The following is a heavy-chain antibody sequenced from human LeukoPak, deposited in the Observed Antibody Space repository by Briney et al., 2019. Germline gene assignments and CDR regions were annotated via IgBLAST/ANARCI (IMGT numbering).Heavy chain of an antibody. CDR2: SGST. CDR1: GGPISSSSYY. J-gene: IGHJ5*02. Sequence: PSETLSLTCTVSGGPISSSSYYWAWIRQPPGEGLEWIGSGSTYYNPSLKSRVTISVDTSKKQFSLKMSSVTAADTAVYYCARQPFTSGYSSGGSCYNWFDPWGQGTLVTVSS. D-gene: IGHD2-15*01. V-gene: IGHV4-39*01. CDR3: ARQPFTSGYSSGGSCYNWFDP.